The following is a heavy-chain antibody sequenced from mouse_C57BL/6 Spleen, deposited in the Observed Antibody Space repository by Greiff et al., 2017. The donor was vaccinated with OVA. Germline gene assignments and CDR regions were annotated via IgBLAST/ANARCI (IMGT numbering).Heavy chain of an antibody. J-gene: IGHJ4*01. CDR2: INPSGSET. Sequence: QVQLQQPGAGLVRPGSSVKLSCTASGYTFTSYWMHWVQQRPIQGLEWVGNINPSGSETHYNHKLKDRATFTIDKSSSTAYLQLSSLTSEDSAVYYCSRFYYGPMDYWGQGTSVTVSS. CDR3: SRFYYGPMDY. D-gene: IGHD2-1*01. CDR1: GYTFTSYW. V-gene: IGHV1-52*01.